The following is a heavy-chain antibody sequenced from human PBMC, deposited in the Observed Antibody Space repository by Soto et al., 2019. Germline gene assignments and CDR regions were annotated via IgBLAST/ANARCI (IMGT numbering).Heavy chain of an antibody. CDR3: ARVRGRYYGSGSYDGVDV. Sequence: QVQLVESGGGVVQPGRSLRLSCGASGFTFSSYGMHWVRQAPGKGLEWVAVIWYDGSNKYYADSVKGRFTISRDNIKNTLYLQMDSLRAEDTAVYYCARVRGRYYGSGSYDGVDVWGQGTTVTVSS. CDR2: IWYDGSNK. D-gene: IGHD3-10*01. J-gene: IGHJ6*02. V-gene: IGHV3-33*01. CDR1: GFTFSSYG.